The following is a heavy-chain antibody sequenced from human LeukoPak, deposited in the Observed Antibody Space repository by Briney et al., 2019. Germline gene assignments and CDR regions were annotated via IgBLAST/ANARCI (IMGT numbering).Heavy chain of an antibody. V-gene: IGHV3-9*01. CDR2: INWDNGGI. J-gene: IGHJ4*02. Sequence: GGSLRLSCAASGFTFYDYAMHWVRQAPGKGLEWVTGINWDNGGIVYADSVKGRFTISRDNAKNSLYLQMNSLRPEDTAFYYCAKDDYNVLTANFHYWGQGTLVTVSS. D-gene: IGHD3-9*01. CDR3: AKDDYNVLTANFHY. CDR1: GFTFYDYA.